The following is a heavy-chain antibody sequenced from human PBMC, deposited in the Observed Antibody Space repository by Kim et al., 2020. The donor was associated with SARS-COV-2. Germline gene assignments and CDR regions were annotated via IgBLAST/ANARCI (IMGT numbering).Heavy chain of an antibody. CDR1: GFTFNTYA. V-gene: IGHV3-23*01. Sequence: GGSLRLSCVASGFTFNTYAMSWVRQAPGKGLEWVSFISGSGGSTQYADSVKGRFTISRDNSKKTLYLQMNSLRDDDTAVYYCAKDDGPYTTGWYSFDFWGQGTLVTVPS. D-gene: IGHD6-19*01. CDR3: AKDDGPYTTGWYSFDF. CDR2: ISGSGGST. J-gene: IGHJ4*02.